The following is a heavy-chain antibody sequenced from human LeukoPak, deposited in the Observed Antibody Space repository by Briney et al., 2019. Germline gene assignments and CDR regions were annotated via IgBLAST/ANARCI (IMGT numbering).Heavy chain of an antibody. D-gene: IGHD3-16*01. J-gene: IGHJ6*02. Sequence: GESLKISCKGSGYSFTSYWIGWVRQMPGKGLEWMGIIYPGDSDTRYSPSFQGQVTISADKSISTAYLQWSSLKASDTAMYSCARGLGPRTSQYYYYGMDVWGQGTTVTVSS. V-gene: IGHV5-51*01. CDR1: GYSFTSYW. CDR2: IYPGDSDT. CDR3: ARGLGPRTSQYYYYGMDV.